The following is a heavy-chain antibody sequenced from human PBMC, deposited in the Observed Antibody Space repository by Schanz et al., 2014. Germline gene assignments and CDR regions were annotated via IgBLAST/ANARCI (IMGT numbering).Heavy chain of an antibody. CDR1: GGSFSGYY. Sequence: QVQLQQWGAGLLKPSETLSLTCAVYGGSFSGYYWSWIRQPPGKGLEWIGEINHSGSTNYNPSLKSGVTISVDTSRNQFSLKLRSMTAADTAVYYCARGRGFVVVPAAPMLRGVHFDFWGQGTLVTVSS. CDR3: ARGRGFVVVPAAPMLRGVHFDF. D-gene: IGHD2-2*01. CDR2: INHSGST. J-gene: IGHJ4*02. V-gene: IGHV4-34*01.